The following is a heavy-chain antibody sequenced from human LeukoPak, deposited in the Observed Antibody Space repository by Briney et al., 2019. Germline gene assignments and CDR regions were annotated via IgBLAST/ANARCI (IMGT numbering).Heavy chain of an antibody. V-gene: IGHV4-61*02. CDR3: ARTYSSSSHNWFDP. J-gene: IGHJ5*02. CDR1: GGSISSGSYY. D-gene: IGHD6-13*01. CDR2: IYTSGST. Sequence: KASETLSLTCTVSGGSISSGSYYWSWIRQPAGKGLEWIGRIYTSGSTNYNPSLKSRVTISVDTSKNQFSLKLSSVTAADTAVYYCARTYSSSSHNWFDPWGQGTLVTVSS.